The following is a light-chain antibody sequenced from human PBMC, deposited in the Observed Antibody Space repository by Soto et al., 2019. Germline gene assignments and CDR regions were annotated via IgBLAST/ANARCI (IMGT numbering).Light chain of an antibody. Sequence: DVLMTQSPLSLPVTLGQPASISCWSSRSLAYIDGNTYLNWFQQRPGQSPRRLIYNVSNRDSGVPDRFRGSGSGTAFTLKIRRVEAEDVAVYYCMQGTHWPPYTFGQGTKLEIK. V-gene: IGKV2-30*01. CDR3: MQGTHWPPYT. J-gene: IGKJ2*01. CDR1: RSLAYIDGNTY. CDR2: NVS.